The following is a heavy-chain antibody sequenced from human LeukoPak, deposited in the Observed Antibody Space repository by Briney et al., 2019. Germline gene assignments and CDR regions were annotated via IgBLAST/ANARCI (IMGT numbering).Heavy chain of an antibody. V-gene: IGHV1-18*01. D-gene: IGHD3-22*01. CDR1: GYTFTSYG. CDR2: ISAYNGNT. CDR3: ARGVSSGYWKL. Sequence: ASVKVSCKASGYTFTSYGISWVQQAPGHGLEWMGWISAYNGNTNYAQKLQGRVTMTTNTSTSTAYMELRSLRSDDTAVYYCARGVSSGYWKLWGQGTLVTVSS. J-gene: IGHJ4*02.